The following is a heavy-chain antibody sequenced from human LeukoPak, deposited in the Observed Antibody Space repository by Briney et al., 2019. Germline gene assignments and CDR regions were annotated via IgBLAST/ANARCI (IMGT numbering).Heavy chain of an antibody. D-gene: IGHD4-17*01. CDR2: ISGSGGST. CDR1: GFTFSSYA. J-gene: IGHJ4*02. Sequence: PGGSLRLSCAASGFTFSSYAMSWVRQAPGKGLEWVSAISGSGGSTYYADSVKGRFTISRDNSKNTLYLQMNSLRVEDTAVYYCAKSISPGSTTGMDYWGQGTLVTVSS. V-gene: IGHV3-23*01. CDR3: AKSISPGSTTGMDY.